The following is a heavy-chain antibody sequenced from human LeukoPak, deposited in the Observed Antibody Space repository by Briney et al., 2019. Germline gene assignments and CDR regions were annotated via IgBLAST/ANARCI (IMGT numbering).Heavy chain of an antibody. Sequence: PSENLSLTCSVSCDSIRSVHYYWGWVPQPPGRGLGGIGSIYDTGSTYYNPSLKSRVTIFVDTSKNQFSLRLTSVTAADTAMYYCARQNHDIGTNWFDPWGQGTLVTVSS. D-gene: IGHD3-9*01. V-gene: IGHV4-39*01. CDR3: ARQNHDIGTNWFDP. CDR1: CDSIRSVHYY. J-gene: IGHJ5*02. CDR2: IYDTGST.